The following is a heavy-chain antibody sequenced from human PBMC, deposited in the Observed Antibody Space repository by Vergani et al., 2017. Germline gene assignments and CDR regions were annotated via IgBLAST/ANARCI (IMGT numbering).Heavy chain of an antibody. Sequence: QVQLVESGGGVVQPGRSLRLSCAASGFTFSSYGMHWVRQAPGKGLEWVAVISYDGSNKYYADSVKGRFTISRDNSKNTLYLQMNSLRAEDTAVYYCAKDGAGIVGATYLGYWGQGTLVTVSS. V-gene: IGHV3-30*18. CDR3: AKDGAGIVGATYLGY. D-gene: IGHD1-26*01. CDR2: ISYDGSNK. CDR1: GFTFSSYG. J-gene: IGHJ4*02.